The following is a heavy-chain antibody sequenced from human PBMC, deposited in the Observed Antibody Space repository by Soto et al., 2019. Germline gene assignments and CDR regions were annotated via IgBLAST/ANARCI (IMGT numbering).Heavy chain of an antibody. CDR1: GYTFTSYD. CDR3: ACTLGYCSSTSCYAWPDDAFDI. CDR2: MNPNSGNT. D-gene: IGHD2-2*01. Sequence: ASVKVSCKASGYTFTSYDINWVRQATGQGLEWMGWMNPNSGNTGYAQKFQGRVTMTRNTSISTAYMELNSLRSEDTAVYYCACTLGYCSSTSCYAWPDDAFDIWGQGIMVTVSS. J-gene: IGHJ3*02. V-gene: IGHV1-8*01.